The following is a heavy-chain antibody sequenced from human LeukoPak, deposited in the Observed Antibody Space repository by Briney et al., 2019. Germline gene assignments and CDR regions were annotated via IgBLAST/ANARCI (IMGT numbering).Heavy chain of an antibody. V-gene: IGHV3-7*01. CDR1: GFTFSSYW. J-gene: IGHJ6*03. Sequence: GGSLRLSCAASGFTFSSYWMSWVRQAPGKGLEWVANIKQDGSEKYYVDSVKGRFTISRDNAKNSLYLQMNSLRAEDTAVYYCARDKSMSNYYYYYMDVWGKGTTVTVSS. D-gene: IGHD2-21*01. CDR3: ARDKSMSNYYYYYMDV. CDR2: IKQDGSEK.